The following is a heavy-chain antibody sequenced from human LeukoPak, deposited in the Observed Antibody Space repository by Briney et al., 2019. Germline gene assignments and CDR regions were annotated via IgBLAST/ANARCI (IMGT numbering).Heavy chain of an antibody. D-gene: IGHD6-19*01. V-gene: IGHV3-48*01. CDR3: ARETILAVAGDF. Sequence: GGSLRLSCAASGFTFNRNNMNWVRQAPGKGLEWVSYISSTSITMYYADSVKGRFTISRDNAKNSLYLQMNSLRTDDTAVYYCARETILAVAGDFWGQGTLVTVSS. CDR2: ISSTSITM. J-gene: IGHJ4*02. CDR1: GFTFNRNN.